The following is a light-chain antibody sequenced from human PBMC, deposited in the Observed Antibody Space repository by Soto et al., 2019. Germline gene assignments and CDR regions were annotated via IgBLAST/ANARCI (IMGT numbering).Light chain of an antibody. CDR1: SSDVGGYNY. CDR3: LSHTGSRTL. Sequence: QSALTQPPSASGSPGQSVAISCTGTSSDVGGYNYVSWYQQHPGQVPKLIIFEVTTRPSGVSDRFSGSRSGNTASLTISGLQAEDEADYYCLSHTGSRTLFGGGTKLTVL. J-gene: IGLJ3*02. CDR2: EVT. V-gene: IGLV2-14*01.